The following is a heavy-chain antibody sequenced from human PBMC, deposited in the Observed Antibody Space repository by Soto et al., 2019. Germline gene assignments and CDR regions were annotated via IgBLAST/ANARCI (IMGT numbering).Heavy chain of an antibody. D-gene: IGHD3-3*01. CDR1: GFTFSSYA. CDR2: ISYDGSNK. J-gene: IGHJ6*02. Sequence: QVQLVESGGGVVQPGRSLRLSCAASGFTFSSYAMHWVRQAPGKGLEWVAVISYDGSNKYYADSVKGRFTISRDNSKNSLYLQMNSLRAEDTAVYYCARDRITIVDGDYYGMDVWGQGTTVTVSS. CDR3: ARDRITIVDGDYYGMDV. V-gene: IGHV3-30-3*01.